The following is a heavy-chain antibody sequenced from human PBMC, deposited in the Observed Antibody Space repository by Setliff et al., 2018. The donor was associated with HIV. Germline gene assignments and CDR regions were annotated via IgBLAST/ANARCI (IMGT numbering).Heavy chain of an antibody. CDR2: IFASGST. CDR3: ARVGASGVASSMDYHYYMDV. Sequence: SETLSLTCTVSGGSFSSYHWSWIRHPAGKGLEWIGHIFASGSTKYNPSLESRVAMSVDTSRTQFSLKLRSVTAADTAVYYCARVGASGVASSMDYHYYMDVWGKGTSVTVSS. J-gene: IGHJ6*03. CDR1: GGSFSSYH. V-gene: IGHV4-4*07. D-gene: IGHD2-2*01.